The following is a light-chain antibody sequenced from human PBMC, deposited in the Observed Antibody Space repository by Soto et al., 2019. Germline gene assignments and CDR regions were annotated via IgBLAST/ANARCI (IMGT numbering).Light chain of an antibody. CDR2: EGF. CDR1: SSDVGGSGL. V-gene: IGLV2-14*02. Sequence: QSVLTQPASVSGSPGQSITISCTGTSSDVGGSGLVSWYQFHPGKAPKLLIFEGFKRPSGVSNRFSGSKSGSTASLTISGLQAEDEADYYCCSYTSSGTVIFAGGTKLTVL. CDR3: CSYTSSGTVI. J-gene: IGLJ2*01.